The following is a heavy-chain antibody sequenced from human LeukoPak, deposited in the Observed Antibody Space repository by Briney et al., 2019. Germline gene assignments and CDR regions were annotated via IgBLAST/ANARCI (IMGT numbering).Heavy chain of an antibody. D-gene: IGHD1-26*01. CDR1: GGTFSSYD. J-gene: IGHJ3*02. CDR3: ARDNRGSGSYHDAFDI. CDR2: IYYSGST. Sequence: SETLSLTCTVSGGTFSSYDWSWIRQPPGTGLEWMGDIYYSGSTNFYPSLKSRVTISVDTSKHQFSLKLSSVTAADTAVYYCARDNRGSGSYHDAFDIWGQGTMVTVSS. V-gene: IGHV4-59*01.